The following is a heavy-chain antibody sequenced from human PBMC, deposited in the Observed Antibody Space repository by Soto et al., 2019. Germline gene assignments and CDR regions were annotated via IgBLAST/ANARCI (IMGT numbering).Heavy chain of an antibody. Sequence: ASVKVSCKAPGYTFTSYGISWVRQAPGQGLEWMGWISAYNGNTNYAQKLQGRVTMTTDTSTSTAYMELRSLRSDDTAVYYCARDHDFGSSGYYGWFDPWGQGTLVTVSS. J-gene: IGHJ5*02. CDR2: ISAYNGNT. CDR1: GYTFTSYG. CDR3: ARDHDFGSSGYYGWFDP. V-gene: IGHV1-18*01. D-gene: IGHD3-22*01.